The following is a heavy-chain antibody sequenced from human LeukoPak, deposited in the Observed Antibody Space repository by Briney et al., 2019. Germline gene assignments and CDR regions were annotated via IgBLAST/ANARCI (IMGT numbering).Heavy chain of an antibody. V-gene: IGHV4-39*01. CDR1: GRSISRSSYY. CDR2: MYYSGST. J-gene: IGHJ4*02. D-gene: IGHD3-22*01. CDR3: ARHPGHNDSSGPKDY. Sequence: SETLSLTCTVSGRSISRSSYYWGWIRQPPGKGLEWIGSMYYSGSTYYNPSLKSRVTLSVDTSKTQFSLKLSSVTAADTAVYFCARHPGHNDSSGPKDYWGQGTLVTVSS.